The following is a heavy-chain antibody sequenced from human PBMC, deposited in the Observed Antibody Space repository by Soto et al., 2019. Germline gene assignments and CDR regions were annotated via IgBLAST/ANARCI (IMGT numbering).Heavy chain of an antibody. CDR3: ARENYYDTSGLDY. D-gene: IGHD3-22*01. CDR1: GFTFTSYG. CDR2: IWYDGNSK. V-gene: IGHV3-33*01. Sequence: GGSLRLSCAASGFTFTSYGMHWVRQAPGKGLEWVAGIWYDGNSKYYEDSVKGRFTISRDNSKNTLYLEMNSLRGDDTAVYYCARENYYDTSGLDYWGQGTLFTVS. J-gene: IGHJ4*02.